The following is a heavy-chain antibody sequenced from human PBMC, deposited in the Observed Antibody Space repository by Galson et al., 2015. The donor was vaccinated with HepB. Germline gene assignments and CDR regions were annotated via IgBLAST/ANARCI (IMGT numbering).Heavy chain of an antibody. D-gene: IGHD4-17*01. J-gene: IGHJ4*02. CDR3: ARGRETATVTTGFVDY. V-gene: IGHV4-34*01. CDR2: INHSGST. Sequence: ETLSLTCAVYGGSFSGYYWSWIRQPPGKGLEWIGEINHSGSTNYNPSLKSRVTISVDTSKNQFSLKLSSVTAADTAVYYCARGRETATVTTGFVDYWGQGTLVTVSS. CDR1: GGSFSGYY.